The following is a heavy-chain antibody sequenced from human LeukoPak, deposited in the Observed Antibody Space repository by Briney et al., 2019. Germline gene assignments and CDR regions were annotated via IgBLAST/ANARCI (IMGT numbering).Heavy chain of an antibody. CDR2: IYYSGSD. CDR1: GGSISSGGYY. D-gene: IGHD3-22*01. CDR3: ARHGPYYLDSSGLQRGHFDY. V-gene: IGHV4-31*03. Sequence: SETLSLSCTVSGGSISSGGYYWSCIRQHPGKALESIGYIYYSGSDSYNPSLKSRVTISIDTSKKQFSLKLSSVNAADTAVYFCARHGPYYLDSSGLQRGHFDYWGQGNLVTVSS. J-gene: IGHJ4*02.